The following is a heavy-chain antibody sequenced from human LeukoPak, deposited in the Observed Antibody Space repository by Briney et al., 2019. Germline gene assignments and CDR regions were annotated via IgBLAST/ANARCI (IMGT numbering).Heavy chain of an antibody. J-gene: IGHJ3*02. D-gene: IGHD2-15*01. CDR2: IIPIFGTA. Sequence: ASVKVSCKASGGTFSSYAISWVRQAPGQGLEWMGGIIPIFGTANYAQKIQGRVTITADESTSTAYMELSSLRSEDTAVYYCAWARCSGGSCYSVIAFDIWGQETMVTVSS. CDR1: GGTFSSYA. V-gene: IGHV1-69*13. CDR3: AWARCSGGSCYSVIAFDI.